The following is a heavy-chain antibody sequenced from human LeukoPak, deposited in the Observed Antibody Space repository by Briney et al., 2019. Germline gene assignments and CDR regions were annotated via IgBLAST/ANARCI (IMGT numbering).Heavy chain of an antibody. V-gene: IGHV3-23*01. CDR1: GFTFSSYA. Sequence: PGGSLRLSCAASGFTFSSYAMSWVRQAPGKGLEWVSAISGSGGSTYYADSVKGRFTISRDNAKNTLYLQMNSLSAEDTDVYYCARSLSVAAYCYGMDGWVQGTTV. CDR2: ISGSGGST. CDR3: ARSLSVAAYCYGMDG. D-gene: IGHD6-13*01. J-gene: IGHJ6*02.